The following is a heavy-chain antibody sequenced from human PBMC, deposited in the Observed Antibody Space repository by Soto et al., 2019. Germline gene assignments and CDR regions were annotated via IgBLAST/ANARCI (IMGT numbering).Heavy chain of an antibody. Sequence: PSETLSLTCTVAGGSISTDTYYWGWIRQPPGKGLEWIGIIHYSGTTYYIPSLKSRVTISVDTSKNQFSLKLSSVTAADTAVYYCARHVPVFDWLDPWGQGTLVTVSS. CDR2: IHYSGTT. CDR1: GGSISTDTYY. D-gene: IGHD3-10*02. V-gene: IGHV4-39*01. CDR3: ARHVPVFDWLDP. J-gene: IGHJ5*02.